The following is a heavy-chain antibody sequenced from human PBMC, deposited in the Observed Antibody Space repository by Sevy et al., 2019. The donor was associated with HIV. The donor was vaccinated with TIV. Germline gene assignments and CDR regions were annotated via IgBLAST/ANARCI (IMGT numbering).Heavy chain of an antibody. D-gene: IGHD4-17*01. CDR2: MSAGGTSI. V-gene: IGHV3-23*01. CDR1: GFTFNNYA. J-gene: IGHJ6*03. Sequence: GGSLRLSCAASGFTFNNYAMTWVRQAPGKGLEWVSSMSAGGTSIYHADSVKGRFTISRDNSKNTLFLQMDTMRADDTAIYYCAKASGVLRDPERKRWRKNYYFHDYMDVWGKGITVTVSS. CDR3: AKASGVLRDPERKRWRKNYYFHDYMDV.